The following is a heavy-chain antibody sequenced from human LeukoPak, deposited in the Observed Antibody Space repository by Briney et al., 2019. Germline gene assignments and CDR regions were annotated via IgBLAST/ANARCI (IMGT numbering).Heavy chain of an antibody. J-gene: IGHJ3*02. CDR2: INHSGST. D-gene: IGHD3-16*01. CDR3: ARRRVMITFGGVMNDAFDI. V-gene: IGHV4-34*01. Sequence: PSETLSLTCAVYGGSFSGYYWSWIRQPPGKGLEWIGEINHSGSTNYNPSLKSRVTISVDTSKSQFSLKLSSVTAADTAVYYCARRRVMITFGGVMNDAFDIWGQGTMVTVSS. CDR1: GGSFSGYY.